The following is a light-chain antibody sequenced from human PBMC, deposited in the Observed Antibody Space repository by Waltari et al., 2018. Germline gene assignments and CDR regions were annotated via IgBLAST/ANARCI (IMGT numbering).Light chain of an antibody. J-gene: IGLJ3*02. CDR3: NSYTSTSTWV. V-gene: IGLV2-14*03. CDR2: DVN. CDR1: STDVRGCNC. Sequence: QSARTQPASVSGSPGQSITIPRTGESTDVRGCNCVSGYQQHPAKAPNLMINDVNKRPSGVSNRFSGSKSGNTSSLTISGLQPEDEADYYCNSYTSTSTWVFGGGTKLTVL.